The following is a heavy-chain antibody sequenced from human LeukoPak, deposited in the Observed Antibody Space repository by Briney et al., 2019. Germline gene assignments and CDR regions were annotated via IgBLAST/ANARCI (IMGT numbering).Heavy chain of an antibody. CDR2: ISYDGSNK. CDR1: GFTFSSYA. Sequence: PGRYLRLSCAASGFTFSSYAMHCVRQAPGKGLEWVAAISYDGSNKYYADSVKGRFTISRDNSKNTLYLQMNSLRAEDTAVYYCARSSGYYLNYFDYWGQGTLVTVSS. D-gene: IGHD3-22*01. V-gene: IGHV3-30-3*01. CDR3: ARSSGYYLNYFDY. J-gene: IGHJ4*02.